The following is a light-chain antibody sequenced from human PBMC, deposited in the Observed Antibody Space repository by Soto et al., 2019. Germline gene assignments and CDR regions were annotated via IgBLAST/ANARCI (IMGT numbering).Light chain of an antibody. CDR2: GAS. J-gene: IGKJ4*01. V-gene: IGKV3-15*01. CDR3: QQYSNWPLT. Sequence: EIVMTQSPATLSVSPGERATLSCRASQSVSSNLAWYHQKPGQAPRLLIFGASTRATGIPARFSGSGSGTEFTLTISSLQSEDFAVYYCQQYSNWPLTFGEGTKVEIK. CDR1: QSVSSN.